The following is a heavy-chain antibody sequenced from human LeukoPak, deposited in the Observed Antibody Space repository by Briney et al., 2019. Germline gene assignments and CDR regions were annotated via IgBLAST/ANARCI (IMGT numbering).Heavy chain of an antibody. CDR3: ARDPPYIHYYDSSAG. V-gene: IGHV4-39*07. J-gene: IGHJ4*02. D-gene: IGHD3-22*01. Sequence: SETLSLTCTVSGGSISSSSYYWGWIRQPPGKGLEWIGSIYYSGSTYYNPSLKSRVTISVDTSKYQFSLKLSSVTAADTAVYYCARDPPYIHYYDSSAGWGQGTLVTVSS. CDR1: GGSISSSSYY. CDR2: IYYSGST.